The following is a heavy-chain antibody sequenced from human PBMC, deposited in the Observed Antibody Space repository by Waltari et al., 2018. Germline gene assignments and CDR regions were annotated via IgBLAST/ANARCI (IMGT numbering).Heavy chain of an antibody. CDR3: ARSSPAYNWNDGYYFDY. D-gene: IGHD1-1*01. CDR1: GYTFTGYY. Sequence: QVQLVQSGAEVKKPGASVKVSCKASGYTFTGYYMHWVRQAPGQGLEWMGWINPNSGGTNYAQKFQGRVTMTRDTSISTAYMELSRLRSDDTAVYYCARSSPAYNWNDGYYFDYWGQGTLVTVSS. V-gene: IGHV1-2*02. J-gene: IGHJ4*02. CDR2: INPNSGGT.